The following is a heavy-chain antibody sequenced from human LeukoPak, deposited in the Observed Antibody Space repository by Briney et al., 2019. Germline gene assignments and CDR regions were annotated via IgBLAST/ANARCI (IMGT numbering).Heavy chain of an antibody. D-gene: IGHD3-22*01. Sequence: PGGSLRLSCSASGFTFSRHSMNWVRQAPGKGLEYVSAISGNGESTYYADSVKDRFSISRDNSKNTLYLQMRSLRDEDTAVYYCAMGPYYYDSSGYYYWGQGTLVTVSS. V-gene: IGHV3-64D*06. J-gene: IGHJ4*02. CDR2: ISGNGEST. CDR1: GFTFSRHS. CDR3: AMGPYYYDSSGYYY.